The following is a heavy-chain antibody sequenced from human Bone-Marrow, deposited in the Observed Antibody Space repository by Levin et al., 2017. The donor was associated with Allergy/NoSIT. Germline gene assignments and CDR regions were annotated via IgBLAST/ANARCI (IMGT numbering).Heavy chain of an antibody. D-gene: IGHD6-13*01. CDR3: AKESSWYYFDY. V-gene: IGHV3-23*01. CDR2: IRGRGGST. Sequence: GGSLRLSCAASGFTFSSDAMGWVRQTPGKGLEWVSAIRGRGGSTYYADSVKGRFTITRDNSKNTLYLQMNSLRAEDTAIYYGAKESSWYYFDYWGQGPLVTVAS. J-gene: IGHJ4*02. CDR1: GFTFSSDA.